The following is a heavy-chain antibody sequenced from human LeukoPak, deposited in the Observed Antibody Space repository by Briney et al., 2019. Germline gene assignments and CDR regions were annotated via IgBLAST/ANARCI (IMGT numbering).Heavy chain of an antibody. CDR3: ARASLDKYYYDSSGYYWDYYYYYMDV. CDR1: GGSISSYY. CDR2: FYYSGST. D-gene: IGHD3-22*01. J-gene: IGHJ6*03. V-gene: IGHV4-59*01. Sequence: SETLSLTCTVSGGSISSYYWSWIRQPPGKGLEWIGYFYYSGSTNYNPSLKSRVTISVDTSKNQFSLKLSSVTAADTAVYYCARASLDKYYYDSSGYYWDYYYYYMDVWGKGTTVTISS.